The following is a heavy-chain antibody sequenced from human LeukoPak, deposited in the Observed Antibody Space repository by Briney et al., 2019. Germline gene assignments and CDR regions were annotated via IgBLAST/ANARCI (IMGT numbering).Heavy chain of an antibody. Sequence: PSETLSLTCTVSGGSISTSGCYWVWIPQPPGKGLVGIGSIYQSRSTYYNPYLKSPITISVDPSKNQFSLKLSYVTAADTAVYYCARTYYYDSSGSYGYNWFDPWGRGTLVTVSP. CDR2: IYQSRST. V-gene: IGHV4-39*01. CDR3: ARTYYYDSSGSYGYNWFDP. D-gene: IGHD3-22*01. J-gene: IGHJ5*02. CDR1: GGSISTSGCY.